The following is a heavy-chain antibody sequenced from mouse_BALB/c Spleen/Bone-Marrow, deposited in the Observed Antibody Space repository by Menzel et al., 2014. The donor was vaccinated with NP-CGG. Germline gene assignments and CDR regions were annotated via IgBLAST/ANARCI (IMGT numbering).Heavy chain of an antibody. CDR1: GYSITSDYS. CDR2: ITYSGST. Sequence: EVQLQQSGPGLVKPSQSLSLTCTVTGYSITSDYSWNWIRQFPGNKLEWMGYITYSGSTSYNPSLKSRISITRDTSKNQFFLQLNSETTEDTATYHCARYYDYDGDYFDYWGQGTTLTVSS. V-gene: IGHV3-2*02. D-gene: IGHD2-4*01. J-gene: IGHJ2*01. CDR3: ARYYDYDGDYFDY.